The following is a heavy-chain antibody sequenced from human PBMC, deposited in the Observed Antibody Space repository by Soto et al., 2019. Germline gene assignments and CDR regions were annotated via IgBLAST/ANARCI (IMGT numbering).Heavy chain of an antibody. D-gene: IGHD5-18*01. Sequence: LRLSCAASGFTFSSYAMSWVRQAPGKGLEWVSAISGSGGSTYYADSVKGRFTISRDNSKNTLYLQMNSLRAEDTAVYYCAKRGYSYGFYWFDPWGQGTLVTVSS. CDR1: GFTFSSYA. V-gene: IGHV3-23*01. CDR3: AKRGYSYGFYWFDP. CDR2: ISGSGGST. J-gene: IGHJ5*02.